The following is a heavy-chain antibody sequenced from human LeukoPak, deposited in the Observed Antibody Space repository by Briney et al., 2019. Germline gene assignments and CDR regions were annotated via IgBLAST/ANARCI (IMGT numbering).Heavy chain of an antibody. Sequence: ASVKVSCKASGYTFTGYYMHWVRQALGQGLEWMGRINPNNGGTNYAQKFQGRVTMTRDTSISTAYMELSRLRSDDTAVYYCARADDYDFYNWFDPWGQGTLVTVSS. J-gene: IGHJ5*02. CDR3: ARADDYDFYNWFDP. CDR2: INPNNGGT. D-gene: IGHD3-3*01. V-gene: IGHV1-2*06. CDR1: GYTFTGYY.